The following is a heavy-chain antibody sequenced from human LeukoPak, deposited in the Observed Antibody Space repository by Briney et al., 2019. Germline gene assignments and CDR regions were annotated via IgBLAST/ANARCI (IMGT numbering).Heavy chain of an antibody. CDR3: ARDQGIYNHRIIDS. CDR1: GGTFSSYA. CDR2: IIPIFGTA. J-gene: IGHJ4*02. D-gene: IGHD5-12*01. Sequence: ASVKVSCKASGGTFSSYAISWVRQAPGQGLEWMGGIIPIFGTANYAQKFQGRVTITADESTSTASMELRSLRSDDTAVYYCARDQGIYNHRIIDSWGQGTLVTVSS. V-gene: IGHV1-69*13.